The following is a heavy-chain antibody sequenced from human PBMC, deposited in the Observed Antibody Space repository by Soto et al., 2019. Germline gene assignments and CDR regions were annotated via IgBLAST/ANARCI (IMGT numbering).Heavy chain of an antibody. CDR3: AKDQGYSSGWFDY. V-gene: IGHV3-23*01. Sequence: GGSLRLSCAASGFTFSSYSMSWVRQAPGKGLEWVSAISGSGGSTYYADSVKGRFTISRDNSKNTLYLQMNSLRAEDTAVYYCAKDQGYSSGWFDYWGQGTLVTVSS. D-gene: IGHD6-19*01. CDR2: ISGSGGST. CDR1: GFTFSSYS. J-gene: IGHJ4*02.